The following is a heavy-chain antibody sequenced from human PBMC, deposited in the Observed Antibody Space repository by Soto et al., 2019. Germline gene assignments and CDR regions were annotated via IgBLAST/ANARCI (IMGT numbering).Heavy chain of an antibody. CDR1: GGSISNNY. D-gene: IGHD5-12*01. J-gene: IGHJ4*02. V-gene: IGHV4-59*08. CDR2: IFYRRST. Sequence: QVQLQESGPGLGPPSATLSLPCTVSGGSISNNYGNWMRQPPGTGLEWIGWIFYRRSTNSNSPLKRRVTISQDMSKNQFSLKLSPVASAHTTIYYCATHHRSEGRYSGYDGRDCGIVSCDPFDLWGQGTRVHASS. CDR3: ATHHRSEGRYSGYDGRDCGIVSCDPFDL.